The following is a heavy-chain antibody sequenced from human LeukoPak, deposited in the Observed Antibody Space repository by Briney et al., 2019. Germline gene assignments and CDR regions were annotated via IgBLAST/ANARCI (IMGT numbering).Heavy chain of an antibody. J-gene: IGHJ3*02. D-gene: IGHD4-23*01. CDR2: IYYSGST. Sequence: KASETLSLTCTVSGGSISSYYWSWIRQPPGKGLEWIGYIYYSGSTNYNPSLKSRVTISVDTSKNQFSLKLSSVTAADTAVYYCARQADYGGNSRDAFDIWGQGTMVTVSS. V-gene: IGHV4-59*08. CDR3: ARQADYGGNSRDAFDI. CDR1: GGSISSYY.